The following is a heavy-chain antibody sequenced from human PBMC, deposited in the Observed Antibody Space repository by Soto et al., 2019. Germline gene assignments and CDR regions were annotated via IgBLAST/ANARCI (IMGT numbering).Heavy chain of an antibody. CDR2: INPNSGGT. CDR3: AKPVVPAANERYYYYGMDV. CDR1: GYTFTSYG. V-gene: IGHV1-2*02. Sequence: GASVKVSCKASGYTFTSYGISWVRQAPGQGLEWMGWINPNSGGTNYAQKFQGRVTMTRDTSISTAYMELSRLRSDDTAVYYCAKPVVPAANERYYYYGMDVWGQGTTVTVSS. J-gene: IGHJ6*02. D-gene: IGHD2-2*01.